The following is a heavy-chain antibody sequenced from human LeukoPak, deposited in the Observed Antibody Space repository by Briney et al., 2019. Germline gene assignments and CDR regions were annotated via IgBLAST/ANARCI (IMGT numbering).Heavy chain of an antibody. CDR2: ISARDGST. CDR1: GFTFGIYA. J-gene: IGHJ4*02. Sequence: GRSLRLSCAASGFTFGIYAMSWVRQAPGQGLDWVSAISARDGSTYYADSVKGRFTISRDNSKNTLFLQMSSLRAEDTAVYYCAKIPNTISWYFDYWGQGTLVTVSS. V-gene: IGHV3-23*01. D-gene: IGHD6-13*01. CDR3: AKIPNTISWYFDY.